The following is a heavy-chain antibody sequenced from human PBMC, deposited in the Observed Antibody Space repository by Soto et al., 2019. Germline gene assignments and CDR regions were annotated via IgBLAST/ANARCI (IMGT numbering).Heavy chain of an antibody. D-gene: IGHD3-16*01. CDR3: ARMATFGSLNWFDP. J-gene: IGHJ5*02. CDR2: MNPGTGDT. V-gene: IGHV1-8*01. CDR1: GYSFTNND. Sequence: ASVKVSCKASGYSFTNNDVTWVRQATGQGLEWMGWMNPGTGDTGYAQKFQGRVTMTRDISIATAYMELSSLRSDDTAIYYCARMATFGSLNWFDPWGQGTLVTVSS.